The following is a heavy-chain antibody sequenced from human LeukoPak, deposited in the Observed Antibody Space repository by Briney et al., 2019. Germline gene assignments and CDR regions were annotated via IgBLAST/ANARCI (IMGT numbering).Heavy chain of an antibody. Sequence: ASVKVSCKASGYPFTGYYMHWVRQAPGQGLEWMGWIHPNSGGTNYAQKFQGRVTMTRDTSISTAYMELSRLRSDDTAVYYCARELPSPNDHHYLDDWGQGALVTVSS. CDR3: ARELPSPNDHHYLDD. J-gene: IGHJ4*02. CDR2: IHPNSGGT. V-gene: IGHV1-2*02. CDR1: GYPFTGYY. D-gene: IGHD1-1*01.